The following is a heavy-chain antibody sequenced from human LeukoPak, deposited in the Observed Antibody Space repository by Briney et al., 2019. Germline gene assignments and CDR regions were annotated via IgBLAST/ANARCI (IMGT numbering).Heavy chain of an antibody. CDR1: GFTFSSYG. CDR3: ATVAGTSHY. D-gene: IGHD6-19*01. J-gene: IGHJ4*02. V-gene: IGHV3-30*02. Sequence: PGGSLRLSCAASGFTFSSYGMHWVRQAPGKGLEWVAFIHYDGSNTHYIDSVKGRFTTSRDNSRNTLYLQMNSLRPEDTAVYYCATVAGTSHYWGQGTLVTVSS. CDR2: IHYDGSNT.